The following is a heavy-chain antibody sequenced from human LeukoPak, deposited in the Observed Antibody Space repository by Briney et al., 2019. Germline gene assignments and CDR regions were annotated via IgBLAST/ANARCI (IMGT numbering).Heavy chain of an antibody. CDR1: GFTSSSYS. CDR3: VKDSAGESSDWLDS. Sequence: GGSLRLSCAASGFTSSSYSMNWVRQAPGKGLEWVSSISSSSSYIYYADSVKGRFTISRDNARNSLHLQMNSLRIEDTASYFCVKDSAGESSDWLDSWGQGTLVTIAS. J-gene: IGHJ5*01. D-gene: IGHD6-19*01. CDR2: ISSSSSYI. V-gene: IGHV3-21*04.